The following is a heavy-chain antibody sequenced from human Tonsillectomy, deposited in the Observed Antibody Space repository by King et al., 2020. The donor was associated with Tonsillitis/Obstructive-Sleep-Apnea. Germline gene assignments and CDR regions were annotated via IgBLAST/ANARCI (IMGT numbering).Heavy chain of an antibody. CDR3: ARDPSLGSADRGY. V-gene: IGHV3-48*02. Sequence: VQLVESGGGLVQPGGSLRLSCAASGFTFSTYSMIWVRQAPGKGLEWVSYINSRSTLMYYADSVKGRFTISRDNAKISLYLQMNSLRDEDTAMYYCARDPSLGSADRGYWGQGTLVTVSS. J-gene: IGHJ4*02. CDR2: INSRSTLM. CDR1: GFTFSTYS. D-gene: IGHD2-2*01.